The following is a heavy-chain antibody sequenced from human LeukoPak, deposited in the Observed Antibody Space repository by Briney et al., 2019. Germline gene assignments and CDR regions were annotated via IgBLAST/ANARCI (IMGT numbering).Heavy chain of an antibody. CDR3: ARGYYYDSSGYRH. CDR2: ISTYSGNT. V-gene: IGHV1-18*01. D-gene: IGHD3-22*01. J-gene: IGHJ4*02. Sequence: GASVTVSCKASGYTFTNYGITWVRQAPGQGLEWMGWISTYSGNTDCNTKYAQKLQGRVTMTTDTSTSTAYMELRSLRSDDTAVYDCARGYYYDSSGYRHWGQGTLVTGSS. CDR1: GYTFTNYG.